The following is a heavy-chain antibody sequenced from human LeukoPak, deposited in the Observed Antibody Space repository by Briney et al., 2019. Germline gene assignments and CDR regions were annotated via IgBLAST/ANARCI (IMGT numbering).Heavy chain of an antibody. CDR3: AKYGGSGWVIDY. J-gene: IGHJ4*02. CDR2: IYYTGGT. Sequence: SETLSLTCTVSGASISSNYWTWIWQPPGKGLEYIGYIYYTGGTNYNPSLKSRVTISVDTSKNQFSLKLSSVTAADTAVYFCAKYGGSGWVIDYWGQGTLVTVSS. CDR1: GASISSNY. V-gene: IGHV4-59*08. D-gene: IGHD6-19*01.